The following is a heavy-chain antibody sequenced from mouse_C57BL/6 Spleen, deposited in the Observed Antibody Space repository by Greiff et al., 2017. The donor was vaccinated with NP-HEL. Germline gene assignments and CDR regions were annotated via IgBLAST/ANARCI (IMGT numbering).Heavy chain of an antibody. J-gene: IGHJ4*01. CDR2: IWRGGST. CDR3: AKNGNYYGSEDAMDY. D-gene: IGHD1-1*01. V-gene: IGHV2-5*01. CDR1: GFSLTSYG. Sequence: VKLVESGPGLVQPSQSLSITCTVSGFSLTSYGVHWVRQSPGKGLEWLGVIWRGGSTDYNAAFMSRLSITKDNSKSQVFFKMNSLQADDTAIYYCAKNGNYYGSEDAMDYWGQGTSVTVSS.